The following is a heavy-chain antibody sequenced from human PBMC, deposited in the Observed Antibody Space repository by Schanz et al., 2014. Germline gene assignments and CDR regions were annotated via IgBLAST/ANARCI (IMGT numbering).Heavy chain of an antibody. CDR3: TADLWFGAVWGVW. V-gene: IGHV3-15*01. CDR1: GFTLNNAW. CDR2: IKSKTDGGTR. J-gene: IGHJ4*02. Sequence: EVQLVESGGGLVKPGGSLRLSCATSGFTLNNAWMNWVRQAPGKGLQWVARIKSKTDGGTRDYAAPVKVRFTISTDDSKNAVYLQKNSLQTEDAAVFYCTADLWFGAVWGVWWGQGTLVTVSS. D-gene: IGHD3-10*01.